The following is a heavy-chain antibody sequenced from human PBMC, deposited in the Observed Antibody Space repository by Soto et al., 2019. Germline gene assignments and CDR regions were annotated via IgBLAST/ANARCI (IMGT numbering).Heavy chain of an antibody. Sequence: GGSLRLSCAASGFTFSDHIVHWVRQAPGKGLEWVSVISDGGTSTYYADSVKGRFTISRDDSKNILFLQMNSLRAEDTAVYYCVTRSRGLQSSPPRLDSWGQGTLVTVSS. J-gene: IGHJ4*02. D-gene: IGHD4-4*01. CDR2: ISDGGTST. V-gene: IGHV3-30*04. CDR1: GFTFSDHI. CDR3: VTRSRGLQSSPPRLDS.